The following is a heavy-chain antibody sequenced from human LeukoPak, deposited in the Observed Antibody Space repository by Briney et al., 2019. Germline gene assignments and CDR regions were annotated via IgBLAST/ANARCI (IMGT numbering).Heavy chain of an antibody. CDR3: AFSSVYGGNLDY. J-gene: IGHJ4*02. V-gene: IGHV1-18*01. CDR1: GYTFTSYG. Sequence: GASVKVSCKASGYTFTSYGISWVRQAPGQGLEWMGWISAYNGNTNYAQKLQGRVTITRNTSISTAYMELSSLRSEDTAVYYCAFSSVYGGNLDYWGQGTLVTVSS. CDR2: ISAYNGNT. D-gene: IGHD4-23*01.